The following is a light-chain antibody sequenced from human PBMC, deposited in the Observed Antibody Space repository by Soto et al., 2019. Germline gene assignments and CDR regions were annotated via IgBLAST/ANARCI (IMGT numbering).Light chain of an antibody. J-gene: IGKJ1*01. Sequence: IVLRQSPGALSLSPGERATLYCTGSQRVRSNYLAWYHQKPGQATRLLIYGASRRATGIPDRFSGSGSGTDFTLTISRLEPEDFAVYYCQQYGSSPRTFGQGTKGDIK. V-gene: IGKV3-20*01. CDR1: QRVRSNY. CDR2: GAS. CDR3: QQYGSSPRT.